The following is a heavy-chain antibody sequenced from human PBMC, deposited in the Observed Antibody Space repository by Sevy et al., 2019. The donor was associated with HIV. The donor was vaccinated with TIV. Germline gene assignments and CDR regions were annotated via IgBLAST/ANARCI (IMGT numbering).Heavy chain of an antibody. D-gene: IGHD2-15*01. V-gene: IGHV3-30*04. Sequence: GGSLRLSCAASGFTFSSYAMHWVRQAPGKGLEWVAVISYDGSNKYYADSVKGRFTISRDNSKNTLYLQMNSLRAEDTAVYYCARENIVGKDYYYGMDVRGQGTTVTVSS. CDR3: ARENIVGKDYYYGMDV. J-gene: IGHJ6*02. CDR2: ISYDGSNK. CDR1: GFTFSSYA.